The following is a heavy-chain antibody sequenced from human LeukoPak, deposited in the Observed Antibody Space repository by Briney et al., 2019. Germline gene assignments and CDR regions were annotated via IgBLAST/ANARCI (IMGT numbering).Heavy chain of an antibody. V-gene: IGHV1-69*05. CDR2: IIPIFGTA. D-gene: IGHD6-19*01. CDR1: GGTFSSYA. J-gene: IGHJ3*02. CDR3: ARATIAVAGTSAFDI. Sequence: SVKVSCKASGGTFSSYAISWVRQAPGQGLEWMGGIIPIFGTANYAQKFQGRVTITTDGSTSTAYMELSSLRSEGTAVYYCARATIAVAGTSAFDIWGQGTMVTVSS.